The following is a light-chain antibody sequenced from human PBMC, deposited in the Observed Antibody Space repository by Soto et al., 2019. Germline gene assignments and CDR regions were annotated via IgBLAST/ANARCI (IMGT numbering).Light chain of an antibody. V-gene: IGKV1-39*01. CDR2: FAS. Sequence: DIQMTQSPSTLSASVGDRVTITCRASQSINIFLNWYQQRPGKAPKVLIYFASSLQSGVPTRLSGSGSGTDFTLTISSLQPEDFATYYCQESSSALWTFGQGTKVEVK. J-gene: IGKJ1*01. CDR1: QSINIF. CDR3: QESSSALWT.